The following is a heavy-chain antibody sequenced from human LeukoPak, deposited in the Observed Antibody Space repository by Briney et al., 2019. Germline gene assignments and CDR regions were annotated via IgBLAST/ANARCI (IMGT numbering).Heavy chain of an antibody. CDR3: ARHAYSSTWYFDY. CDR1: GFTFSSYG. Sequence: PGRSLRLSCAASGFTFSSYGMHWVRQAPGKGLEWVAVIWYDGSNKYYADSVKGRFTISRDNSKNTLYLQMNSLRADDTAVYYCARHAYSSTWYFDYWGQGTLVTVSS. J-gene: IGHJ4*02. V-gene: IGHV3-33*01. D-gene: IGHD6-13*01. CDR2: IWYDGSNK.